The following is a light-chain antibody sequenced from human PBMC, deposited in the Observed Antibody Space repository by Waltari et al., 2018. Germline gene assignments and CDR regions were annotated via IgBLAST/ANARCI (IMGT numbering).Light chain of an antibody. Sequence: DIVLTQSPATLSLSPGDRATLSCRASQNVSSFLAWYQQRAGQAPRLLIYDTSNRATGIPVRFSGSGSGTDFTLTISSLEPEDFAVYYCQQRKNWPLTFGGGTKVEIK. CDR2: DTS. CDR3: QQRKNWPLT. J-gene: IGKJ4*01. V-gene: IGKV3-11*01. CDR1: QNVSSF.